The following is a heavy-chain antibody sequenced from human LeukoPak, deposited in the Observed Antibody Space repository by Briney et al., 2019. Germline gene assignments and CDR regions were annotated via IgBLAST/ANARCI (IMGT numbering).Heavy chain of an antibody. J-gene: IGHJ4*02. CDR3: AKEARELRGMDY. Sequence: GGSLRLSCAASGFTFSSYSMNWVRQAPGKGLEWVSSISSSSSYIYYADSVRGRFTISRDNAENSLYLQMNSLRAEDTAVYYCAKEARELRGMDYWGQGTLVTVSS. D-gene: IGHD1-26*01. V-gene: IGHV3-21*04. CDR1: GFTFSSYS. CDR2: ISSSSSYI.